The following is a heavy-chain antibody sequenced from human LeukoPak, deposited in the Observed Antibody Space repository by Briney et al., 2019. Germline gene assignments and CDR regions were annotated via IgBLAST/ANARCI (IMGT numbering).Heavy chain of an antibody. V-gene: IGHV1-69*01. CDR3: AREGGLSSSWFDY. CDR1: GGTFSIYA. Sequence: ASVKLSFKASGGTFSIYAISWVRQAPGQGLEWMGGIIPIFGTANYAQKFQGRVTITADESTSTAYMELSSLRSEDTAVYYCAREGGLSSSWFDYWGQGTLVTVSS. J-gene: IGHJ4*02. D-gene: IGHD6-13*01. CDR2: IIPIFGTA.